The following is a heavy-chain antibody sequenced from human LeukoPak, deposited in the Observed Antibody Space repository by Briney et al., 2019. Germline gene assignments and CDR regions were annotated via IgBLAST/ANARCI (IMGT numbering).Heavy chain of an antibody. D-gene: IGHD1-26*01. CDR2: ISGSGVGT. CDR3: AKHVAATTTNFDA. Sequence: GGSLRLSCAGSGFTFSNYAMSWVRQAPGKGLEWVSGISGSGVGTDYADSVKGRFTISRDNSKNTMYLQMNSLRAEDTAVYYCAKHVAATTTNFDAWGQGTLVTVSS. V-gene: IGHV3-23*01. J-gene: IGHJ4*02. CDR1: GFTFSNYA.